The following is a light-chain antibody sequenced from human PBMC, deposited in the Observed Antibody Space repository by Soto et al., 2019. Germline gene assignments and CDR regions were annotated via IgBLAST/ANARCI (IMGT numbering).Light chain of an antibody. CDR2: EVS. CDR3: SSYAGSNTQSV. Sequence: QSALTQPPSASGSPGQSVTISCIGTSSDVGGYNYVSWYQQHPGKAPKLMIYEVSKRPSGVPDRFSGSKSGNTASLTVSGLQAEDEADYYCSSYAGSNTQSVFGTGTKLTVL. V-gene: IGLV2-8*01. J-gene: IGLJ1*01. CDR1: SSDVGGYNY.